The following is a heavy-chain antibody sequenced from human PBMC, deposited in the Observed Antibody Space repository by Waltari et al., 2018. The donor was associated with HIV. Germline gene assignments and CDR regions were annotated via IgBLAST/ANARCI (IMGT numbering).Heavy chain of an antibody. Sequence: QLQLQESGPGLVKPSETLSLTCTVSGGSISSSSYYWGWIRPPPGKGLEWIGSIYYSGSTYYNPSLKSRVTISVDTSKNQFSLKLSSVTAADTAVYYCARRSYWKAAPFGSFSGYYFDYWGQGTLVTVSS. CDR2: IYYSGST. CDR1: GGSISSSSYY. CDR3: ARRSYWKAAPFGSFSGYYFDY. J-gene: IGHJ4*02. V-gene: IGHV4-39*01. D-gene: IGHD1-1*01.